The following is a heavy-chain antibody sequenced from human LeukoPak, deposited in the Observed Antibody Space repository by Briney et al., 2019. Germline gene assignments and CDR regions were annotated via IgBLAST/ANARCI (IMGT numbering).Heavy chain of an antibody. D-gene: IGHD3-16*01. V-gene: IGHV1-69*06. Sequence: EASVKVSCKASGGTFSSYAISWVRQAPGQGLEWMGGIIPIFGTANYAQKFQGRVTITADKSTSTSYMELSSLRSEDTAVYYCARRGDWFDPWGQGTLVTVSS. CDR3: ARRGDWFDP. CDR2: IIPIFGTA. J-gene: IGHJ5*02. CDR1: GGTFSSYA.